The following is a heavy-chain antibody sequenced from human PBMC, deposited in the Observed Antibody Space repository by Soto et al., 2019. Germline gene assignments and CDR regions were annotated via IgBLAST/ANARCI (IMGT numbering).Heavy chain of an antibody. CDR1: GFTFSNYA. J-gene: IGHJ4*02. CDR2: ISGSGDNT. D-gene: IGHD5-12*01. V-gene: IGHV3-23*01. CDR3: AKADGFNACEPFDY. Sequence: PGGSLRLSCTPSGFTFSNYAMTWVRQAPGKGLEWVSGISGSGDNTYYADSVEGRFTTSRNNFEKTLYLQMNSLRAEDTALYYCAKADGFNACEPFDYWGQGTLVTVSS.